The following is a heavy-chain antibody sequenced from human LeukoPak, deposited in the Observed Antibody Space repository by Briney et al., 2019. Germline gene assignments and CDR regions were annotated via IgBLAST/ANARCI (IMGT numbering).Heavy chain of an antibody. J-gene: IGHJ4*02. Sequence: EASVKVSCKASGYTFTSYYIHWVRQAPGQGLQWMGIINPDGGSTGYAQKFQGRVTMTRDTSTSTVYMEPSSLRPEDTAVYFCARTIAAAGTDFDYWGQGTLVTVSS. D-gene: IGHD6-13*01. CDR2: INPDGGST. V-gene: IGHV1-46*01. CDR3: ARTIAAAGTDFDY. CDR1: GYTFTSYY.